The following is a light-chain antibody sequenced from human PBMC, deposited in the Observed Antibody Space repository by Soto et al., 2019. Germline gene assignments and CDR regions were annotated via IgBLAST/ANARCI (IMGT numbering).Light chain of an antibody. CDR2: GAS. Sequence: EIVLTQSPGTQSLSPGERVTLSCRASQSVSSIYLAWYQQKPGQAPRLLIYGASTRATGIPDRFSGSGSGTDFTLTISRLEPEDFAVYFCQHYGSSLITFGGGTKVDIK. J-gene: IGKJ4*01. V-gene: IGKV3-20*01. CDR1: QSVSSIY. CDR3: QHYGSSLIT.